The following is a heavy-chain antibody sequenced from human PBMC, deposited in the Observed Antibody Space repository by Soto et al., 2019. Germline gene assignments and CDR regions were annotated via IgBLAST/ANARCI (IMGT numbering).Heavy chain of an antibody. J-gene: IGHJ5*02. D-gene: IGHD2-2*01. Sequence: QVQLVQSGGEVKRPGASVKVSCKTSGYTFSHYGITWVRQAPGQPLEWLGWISLYSDGTNYAQKFQGRASMTTDTSTTTGYMELRSLTSDDTAVYYCARVVPGAEAWFGPWGQGTLVTVSS. CDR3: ARVVPGAEAWFGP. V-gene: IGHV1-18*01. CDR2: ISLYSDGT. CDR1: GYTFSHYG.